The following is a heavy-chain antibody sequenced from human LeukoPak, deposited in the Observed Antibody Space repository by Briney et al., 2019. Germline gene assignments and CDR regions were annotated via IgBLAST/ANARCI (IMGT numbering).Heavy chain of an antibody. J-gene: IGHJ4*02. CDR2: INHSGST. CDR3: ARRIIAVAGTDYFDY. Sequence: PSETPSLTCAVYGGSFSGYYWSWIRQPPGKGLEWIGEINHSGSTNYNPSLKSRVTISVDTSKNQFSLKLSSVTAADTAVYYCARRIIAVAGTDYFDYWGQGTLVTVSS. CDR1: GGSFSGYY. D-gene: IGHD6-19*01. V-gene: IGHV4-34*01.